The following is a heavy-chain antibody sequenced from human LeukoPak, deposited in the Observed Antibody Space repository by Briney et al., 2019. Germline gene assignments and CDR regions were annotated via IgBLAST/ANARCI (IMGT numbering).Heavy chain of an antibody. V-gene: IGHV3-13*01. Sequence: GGSLRLSCAASGFTFSDYDMHWVRQATGKGLEWVSAIGTAGATYYTGSVKGRFTISRKNAKNSLYLQMNSLRAGDTAVYYCARVAKERVGGVYYFDYWGQGTLVTVSS. CDR2: IGTAGAT. D-gene: IGHD1-1*01. J-gene: IGHJ4*02. CDR3: ARVAKERVGGVYYFDY. CDR1: GFTFSDYD.